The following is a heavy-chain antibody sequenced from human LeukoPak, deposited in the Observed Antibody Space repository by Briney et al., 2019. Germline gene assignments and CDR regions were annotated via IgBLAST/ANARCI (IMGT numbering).Heavy chain of an antibody. D-gene: IGHD3-10*02. CDR3: ADNLGVNFVPGINFVS. CDR1: GGSIDGQY. Sequence: PSETLSLTCTVSGGSIDGQYWSWIRQPPGKGLEWIGYIHSNGGTKYNPSLKSQFTMSVDTSKNQFSLKLDSVTAADTAVYYWADNLGVNFVPGINFVSWGQETLVTVSS. J-gene: IGHJ4*02. V-gene: IGHV4-59*11. CDR2: IHSNGGT.